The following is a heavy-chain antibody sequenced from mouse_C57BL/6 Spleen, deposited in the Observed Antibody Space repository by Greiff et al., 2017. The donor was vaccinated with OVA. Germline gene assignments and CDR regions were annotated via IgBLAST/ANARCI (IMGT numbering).Heavy chain of an antibody. D-gene: IGHD1-1*01. J-gene: IGHJ2*01. CDR1: GFTFSSYA. Sequence: EVQLMESGGGLVKPGGSLKLSCAASGFTFSSYAMSWVRQTPEKRLEWVATISDGGSYTYYPDNVKGRFTISRDNAKNNLYLQMSHLTSEDTAMYYCARESGSSYWYFDYWGQGTTLTVSS. V-gene: IGHV5-4*01. CDR3: ARESGSSYWYFDY. CDR2: ISDGGSYT.